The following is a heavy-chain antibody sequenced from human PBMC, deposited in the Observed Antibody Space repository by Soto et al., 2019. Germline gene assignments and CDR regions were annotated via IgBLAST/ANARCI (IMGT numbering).Heavy chain of an antibody. CDR2: ASHSGFT. CDR1: GDSINSYY. Sequence: QVQLQESGPGLVKPSETLSVTCSVSGDSINSYYWSWIRQPPGRGLEWIGFASHSGFTNYIPYLKSRVTISVDTSKNQFSLRLSSVTAADTAVYYCARLYDVWTDYPGLDPWGQGTLVTVSS. D-gene: IGHD3-3*01. J-gene: IGHJ5*02. V-gene: IGHV4-59*08. CDR3: ARLYDVWTDYPGLDP.